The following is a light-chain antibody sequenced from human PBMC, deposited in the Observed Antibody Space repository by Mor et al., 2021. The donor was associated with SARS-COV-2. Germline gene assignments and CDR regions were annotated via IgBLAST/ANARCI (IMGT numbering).Light chain of an antibody. Sequence: GYNYVSWYQQHPPKAPKLMIFDVSNRPSGVSNRFSGSKSGNTASLTISGLQAEDEADFYCSSYTSSNTLVFGGGTKLTVL. CDR2: DVS. J-gene: IGLJ3*02. V-gene: IGLV2-14*03. CDR3: SSYTSSNTLV. CDR1: GYNY.